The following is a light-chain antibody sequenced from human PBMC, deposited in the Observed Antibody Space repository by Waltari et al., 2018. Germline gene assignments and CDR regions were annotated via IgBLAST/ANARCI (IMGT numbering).Light chain of an antibody. Sequence: DIQLTQSPSFLSASVGDRVTITCRASQGISSYLAWYQQKPGKAPNLLIYTTSTLQSGVPSRFSGSGSGTEFTLTISSLQAEDLATYYCQQSYSTPLTFGGGTKVEIK. CDR2: TTS. CDR3: QQSYSTPLT. CDR1: QGISSY. V-gene: IGKV1-9*01. J-gene: IGKJ4*01.